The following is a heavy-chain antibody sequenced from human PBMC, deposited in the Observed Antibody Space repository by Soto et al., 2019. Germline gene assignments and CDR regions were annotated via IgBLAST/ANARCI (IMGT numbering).Heavy chain of an antibody. V-gene: IGHV3-21*01. CDR1: GFPFSSYA. D-gene: IGHD5-12*01. CDR3: ARERFDGYKSYGMDV. Sequence: GGSLRLSCAASGFPFSSYAMHWVRQAPGKGLEWVSSISGSSSYIYYAGSVKGRFTISRDNAKNSLYLQMNSLRAEDTAVYYCARERFDGYKSYGMDVWGQGATVTVSS. J-gene: IGHJ6*02. CDR2: ISGSSSYI.